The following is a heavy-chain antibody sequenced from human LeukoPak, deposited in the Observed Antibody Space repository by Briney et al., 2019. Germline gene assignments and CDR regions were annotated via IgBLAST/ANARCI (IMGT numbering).Heavy chain of an antibody. Sequence: PGGSLRLSCAASGFTFSSYSMIWVRQAPGKGLEWLSYISGGSYTIYYADSVKGRFTISRDNAKNSLYLQMNSLRAEDTAVYYCARDKGYSSSWYYFDYWGQGTLVTVSS. V-gene: IGHV3-48*04. CDR3: ARDKGYSSSWYYFDY. J-gene: IGHJ4*02. CDR2: ISGGSYTI. D-gene: IGHD6-13*01. CDR1: GFTFSSYS.